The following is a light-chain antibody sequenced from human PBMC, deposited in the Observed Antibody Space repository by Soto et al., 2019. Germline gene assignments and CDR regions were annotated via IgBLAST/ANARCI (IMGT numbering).Light chain of an antibody. CDR1: QSITSSY. V-gene: IGKV3-20*01. CDR3: QQYGSSPIT. CDR2: GSS. Sequence: EIVLTQSPGTLSLSPGERATLSCRASQSITSSYLAWYQQKPGQAPRLLIYGSSSRATGIPDRFSGSGSGTDFTLTISRLEPEDFAVYYCQQYGSSPITFGQGTQLEIK. J-gene: IGKJ5*01.